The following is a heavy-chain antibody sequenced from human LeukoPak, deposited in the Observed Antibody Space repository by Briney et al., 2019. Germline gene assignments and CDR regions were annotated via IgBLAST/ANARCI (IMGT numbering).Heavy chain of an antibody. V-gene: IGHV4-61*02. CDR1: GGSISSGSYS. CDR3: ARIGAAVGY. Sequence: SETLSLTCTVSGGSISSGSYSWNWIRQPAGTGLECIGRIYTSGTTNYNPSLKSRVTMSVDTSKNQFSLKLSSVTAADTAVYYCARIGAAVGYWGQGTLVTVSS. J-gene: IGHJ4*02. CDR2: IYTSGTT. D-gene: IGHD6-13*01.